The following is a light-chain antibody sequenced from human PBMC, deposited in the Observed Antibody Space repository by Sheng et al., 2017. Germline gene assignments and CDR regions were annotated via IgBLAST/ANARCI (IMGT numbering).Light chain of an antibody. CDR2: GTN. V-gene: IGLV8-61*01. CDR3: VLYMGSGIWV. CDR1: SGSVSPSHY. Sequence: QTVLTQEPSFSVSPGGTVTVTCGFSSGSVSPSHYPSWYQQTPGQPPRTLIYGTNTRSSGVPDRFSGSILGNKAALTITGAQADDESDYYCVLYMGSGIWVFGGGTKLTVL. J-gene: IGLJ3*02.